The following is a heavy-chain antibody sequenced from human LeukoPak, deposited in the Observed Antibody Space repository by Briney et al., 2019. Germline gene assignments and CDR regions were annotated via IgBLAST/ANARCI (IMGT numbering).Heavy chain of an antibody. CDR2: INHSGST. D-gene: IGHD3-22*01. CDR1: GGSFSGYY. V-gene: IGHV4-34*01. J-gene: IGHJ4*02. Sequence: PSETLSLTCAVYGGSFSGYYWSWIRQPPGKGLEWIGEINHSGSTNYNPSLKSRVTISVDTSKNQFSLKLSSVTAADTAVYYCARDSDYYDSSGYSFDYWGQGTLVTVSS. CDR3: ARDSDYYDSSGYSFDY.